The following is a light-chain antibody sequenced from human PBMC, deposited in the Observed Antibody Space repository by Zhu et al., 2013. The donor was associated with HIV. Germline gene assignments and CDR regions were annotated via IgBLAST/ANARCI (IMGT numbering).Light chain of an antibody. J-gene: IGLJ3*02. CDR1: TSNIGDNY. Sequence: QSVLTQPPSVSGTPGQRVTISCSGSTSNIGDNYVYWYQHLPGTAPNLLIYRNNQRPSRVPDRFSGSKSGTSASLAITGLQSEDEADYYCAAWDDSLIAWVFGGGTKLTVL. V-gene: IGLV1-47*01. CDR3: AAWDDSLIAWV. CDR2: RNN.